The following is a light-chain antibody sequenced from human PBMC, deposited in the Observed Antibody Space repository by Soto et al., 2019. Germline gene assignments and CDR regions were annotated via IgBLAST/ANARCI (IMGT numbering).Light chain of an antibody. CDR3: LLSYNGPYG. CDR2: DTT. Sequence: QAVVTQEPSLTVSPGGTVTLTCGSSTGAVTNGHYPYWFQQKPGQAPRTLIYDTTNRHSWTPARFSGSLLGGKAALTLSGEQPEDEAEYYCLLSYNGPYGFGTGNKVTVL. V-gene: IGLV7-46*01. J-gene: IGLJ1*01. CDR1: TGAVTNGHY.